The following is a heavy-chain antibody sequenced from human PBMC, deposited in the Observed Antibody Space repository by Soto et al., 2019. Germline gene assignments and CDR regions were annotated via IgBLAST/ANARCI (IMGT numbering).Heavy chain of an antibody. J-gene: IGHJ6*03. CDR1: GGSFSGYY. Sequence: SETLSLTCAVYGGSFSGYYWIWIRQPPGKGLEWIGEINHSGSTNYNPSLKSRVTISVDTSKNQFSLKLRSVTAADTAVYYCARGGLRYCSSTSCHSPYYYYYMDVWGKGTTVPVSS. CDR2: INHSGST. V-gene: IGHV4-34*01. CDR3: ARGGLRYCSSTSCHSPYYYYYMDV. D-gene: IGHD2-2*02.